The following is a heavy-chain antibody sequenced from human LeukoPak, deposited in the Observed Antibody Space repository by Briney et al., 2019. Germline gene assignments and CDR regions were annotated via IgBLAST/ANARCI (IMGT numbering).Heavy chain of an antibody. J-gene: IGHJ4*02. V-gene: IGHV3-30-3*01. D-gene: IGHD4-17*01. CDR3: ARPKTTIRGLYYFDY. Sequence: GGSLRLSCAASGFTFSSYAMHWVRQAPGKGLEWVAVISYDGSNKYYADSVKGRFTISRDNSKNTLYLQMNSLRADDTAVYYCARPKTTIRGLYYFDYWGQGTLVTVSS. CDR2: ISYDGSNK. CDR1: GFTFSSYA.